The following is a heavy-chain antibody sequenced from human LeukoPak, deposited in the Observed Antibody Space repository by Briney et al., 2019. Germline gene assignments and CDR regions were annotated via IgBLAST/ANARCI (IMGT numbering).Heavy chain of an antibody. CDR1: GGTFSSYA. V-gene: IGHV1-8*02. D-gene: IGHD3-22*01. CDR3: ARGVYYYDSSGRGFDP. CDR2: MNPNSGNT. J-gene: IGHJ5*02. Sequence: GASVKVSCKASGGTFSSYAISWVRQATGQGLEWMGWMNPNSGNTGYAQKFQGRVTMTRNTSISTAYMELSSLRSEDTAVYYCARGVYYYDSSGRGFDPWGQGTLVTVSS.